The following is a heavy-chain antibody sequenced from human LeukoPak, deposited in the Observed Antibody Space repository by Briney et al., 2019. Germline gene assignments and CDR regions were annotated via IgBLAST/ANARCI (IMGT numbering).Heavy chain of an antibody. Sequence: SETLSLTCTVSGGSFSSTNYFWGWIRQPPGKGLEWIGEINHSGSTNYNPSLKSRVTISVDTSKNQFSLKLSSVTAADTAVYYCARVSVPRLAAAPRRGFYFDFWGQGTLVTVSS. D-gene: IGHD6-13*01. CDR2: INHSGST. V-gene: IGHV4-39*07. CDR1: GGSFSSTNYF. J-gene: IGHJ4*02. CDR3: ARVSVPRLAAAPRRGFYFDF.